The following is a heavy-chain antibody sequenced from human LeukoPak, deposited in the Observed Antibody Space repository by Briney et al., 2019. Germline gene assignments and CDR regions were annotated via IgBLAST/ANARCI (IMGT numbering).Heavy chain of an antibody. CDR3: ARQIRWTNWFDP. CDR2: IIPIFGKA. D-gene: IGHD1-1*01. Sequence: SVKVSCKASGGTFSSYAISWVRQAPGQGLEWMGGIIPIFGKANYAQKFQGRVTITADESTSTAYMELSSLRSEDTAVYYCARQIRWTNWFDPWGQGTLVTVSS. V-gene: IGHV1-69*13. CDR1: GGTFSSYA. J-gene: IGHJ5*02.